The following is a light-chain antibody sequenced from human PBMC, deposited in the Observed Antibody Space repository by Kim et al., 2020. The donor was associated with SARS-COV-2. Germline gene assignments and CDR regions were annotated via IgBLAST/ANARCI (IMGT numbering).Light chain of an antibody. J-gene: IGKJ4*01. CDR3: QQYVKWPLT. Sequence: EIVMTQSPDTLSVSPGERATLSCRASQSVSNKVAWYQCKPGQAPRLLIYGASTGATGIPARFSGSGSGTEFTLTIDSLQSEDFAVYYCQQYVKWPLTFGGGTKVDIK. V-gene: IGKV3-15*01. CDR2: GAS. CDR1: QSVSNK.